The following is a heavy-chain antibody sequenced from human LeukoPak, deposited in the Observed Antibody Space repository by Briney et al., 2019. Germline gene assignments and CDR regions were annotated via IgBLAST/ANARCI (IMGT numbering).Heavy chain of an antibody. CDR2: ISHDGSSE. CDR3: VRGRSGSYYSSFDY. V-gene: IGHV3-30*01. Sequence: GGSLRLSCEAFGFPFSSYAMHWVRQAPDKGLEWVSVISHDGSSEYYVDSVKGRFTISRDNSKNTLNLQMNSLRTEDTAVYYCVRGRSGSYYSSFDYWGQGTLGSVSS. CDR1: GFPFSSYA. J-gene: IGHJ4*02. D-gene: IGHD1-26*01.